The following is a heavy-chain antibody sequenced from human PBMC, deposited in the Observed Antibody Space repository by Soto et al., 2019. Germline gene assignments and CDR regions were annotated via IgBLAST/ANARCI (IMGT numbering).Heavy chain of an antibody. CDR1: GFTFSSYG. D-gene: IGHD1-26*01. J-gene: IGHJ4*02. Sequence: GGSLRLSCAASGFTFSSYGMHWVRQAPGKGLEWVAVISYDGSNKYYADSVKGRFTISRDNSKNTLYLQMNSLRAEDTAVYYCAAWGVSPDYWGQGTLVTVSS. V-gene: IGHV3-30*03. CDR2: ISYDGSNK. CDR3: AAWGVSPDY.